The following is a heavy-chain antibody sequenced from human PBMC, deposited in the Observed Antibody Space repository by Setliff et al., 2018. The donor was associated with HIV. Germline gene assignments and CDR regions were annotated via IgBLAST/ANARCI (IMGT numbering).Heavy chain of an antibody. D-gene: IGHD3-10*01. CDR3: TGPRGDEAFDI. J-gene: IGHJ3*02. Sequence: SVKVSCKASGGTSSTHAINWVRQAPGQGLEWMGQIISILDITSYAQKLQGRVSITADESTSTFYMELSDLTSADTAVYYCTGPRGDEAFDIWGQGTKVTVS. V-gene: IGHV1-69*10. CDR2: IISILDIT. CDR1: GGTSSTHA.